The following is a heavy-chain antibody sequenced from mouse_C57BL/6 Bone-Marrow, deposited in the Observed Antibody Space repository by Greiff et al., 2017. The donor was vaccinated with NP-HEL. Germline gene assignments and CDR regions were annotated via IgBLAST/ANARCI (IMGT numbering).Heavy chain of an antibody. D-gene: IGHD3-2*02. CDR3: AREAGGLYYFDY. CDR2: IYPRSGNT. V-gene: IGHV1-81*01. CDR1: GYTFTSYG. J-gene: IGHJ2*01. Sequence: LQESGAELARPGASVKLSCKASGYTFTSYGISWVKQRTGQGLEWIGEIYPRSGNTYYNERFKGKATLTADKSSSTAYMELRSLTSEDSAVYFCAREAGGLYYFDYWGQGTTLTVSS.